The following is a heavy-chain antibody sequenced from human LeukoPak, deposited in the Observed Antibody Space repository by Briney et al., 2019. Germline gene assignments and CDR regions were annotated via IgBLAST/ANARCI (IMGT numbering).Heavy chain of an antibody. CDR3: ARGLGAYGGNSFDS. Sequence: SETLSLTCAVYGGSFSGYYWSWIRQPPGKRLEEMGQIKHSGSSDYNPSLKGRVTISVDTSKNQFSLRLTSVTAADTAVYYCARGLGAYGGNSFDSWGQGTLVTVSS. CDR1: GGSFSGYY. V-gene: IGHV4-34*01. D-gene: IGHD4-23*01. CDR2: IKHSGSS. J-gene: IGHJ4*02.